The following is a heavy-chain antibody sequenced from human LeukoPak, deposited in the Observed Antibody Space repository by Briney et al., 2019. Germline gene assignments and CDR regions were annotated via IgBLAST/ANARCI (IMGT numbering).Heavy chain of an antibody. CDR1: GGSISSSSYY. D-gene: IGHD6-19*01. J-gene: IGHJ4*02. Sequence: PSETLSLTCTVSGGSISSSSYYWGWIRQPPGKGLEWIGSIYYSGSTYYNPSLKSRVTISVDTSKNQFSLKLSSVTAADTAVYYCARALGWYWDYWGQGTLVTVSS. CDR2: IYYSGST. CDR3: ARALGWYWDY. V-gene: IGHV4-39*07.